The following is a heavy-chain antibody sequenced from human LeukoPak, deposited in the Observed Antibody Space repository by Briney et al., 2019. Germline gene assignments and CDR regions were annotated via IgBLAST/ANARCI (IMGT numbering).Heavy chain of an antibody. CDR3: AKGRFDDYGGNFDY. CDR2: ISYDGSNK. D-gene: IGHD4-23*01. CDR1: GFTFSSYG. Sequence: PGGSLRISCAASGFTFSSYGMHWVRQAPGKGMEWVAVISYDGSNKYYADSVKGRFTISRDNSKNTLYLQMNSLRAEDTAVYYCAKGRFDDYGGNFDYWGQGTLVTVSS. V-gene: IGHV3-30*18. J-gene: IGHJ4*02.